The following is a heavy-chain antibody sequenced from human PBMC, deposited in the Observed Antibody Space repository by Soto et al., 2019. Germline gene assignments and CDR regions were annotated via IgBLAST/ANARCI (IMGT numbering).Heavy chain of an antibody. D-gene: IGHD3-3*01. CDR1: GFTFSSYA. J-gene: IGHJ6*02. V-gene: IGHV3-30-3*01. Sequence: QVQLVESGGGVVQPGRSLRLSCAASGFTFSSYAMHWVRQAPGKGLEWVAVISYDGSNKYYADSVKGRFTISRDNSKNTLYLQMNSLRAEDTAVYYCARGGDRITIFGVVTRMYYYYGMDVWGQGTTVTVSS. CDR2: ISYDGSNK. CDR3: ARGGDRITIFGVVTRMYYYYGMDV.